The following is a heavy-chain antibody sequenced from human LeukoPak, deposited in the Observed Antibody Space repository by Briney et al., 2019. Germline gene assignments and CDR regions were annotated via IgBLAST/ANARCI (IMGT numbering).Heavy chain of an antibody. CDR3: ATVKDFGYSGTRDAFDI. CDR1: GGTFSSYT. D-gene: IGHD5-12*01. CDR2: IIPILGIA. V-gene: IGHV1-69*02. Sequence: SVKVSCKASGGTFSSYTISWVRQAPGQGLEWMGRIIPILGIANYAQKFQGRVTITADKSTSTAYMELSSLRSEDTAVYYCATVKDFGYSGTRDAFDIWGQGTMVTVSS. J-gene: IGHJ3*02.